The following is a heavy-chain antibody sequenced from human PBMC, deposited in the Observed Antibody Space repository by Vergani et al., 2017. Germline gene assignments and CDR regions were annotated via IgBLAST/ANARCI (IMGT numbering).Heavy chain of an antibody. V-gene: IGHV3-33*01. J-gene: IGHJ5*02. CDR3: ARDLRLLYNRFDP. Sequence: QVQWVESGGGVVQPGRSLRLSCAASGFTFNQYGMHWVRQAPGKGLEWVAATWYDGNNKQYADSVKGRFTISRDNSKSTMYLQMNSLRDEDTGVYYCARDLRLLYNRFDPWGQGTLVTVSS. D-gene: IGHD1-14*01. CDR2: TWYDGNNK. CDR1: GFTFNQYG.